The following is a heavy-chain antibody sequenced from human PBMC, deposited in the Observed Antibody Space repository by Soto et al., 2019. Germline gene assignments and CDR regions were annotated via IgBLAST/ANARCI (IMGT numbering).Heavy chain of an antibody. J-gene: IGHJ5*02. CDR1: GYTFTSYG. D-gene: IGHD5-12*01. CDR3: ARGAVVDVVAAFKRELDP. V-gene: IGHV1-18*04. CDR2: ISAYNGNT. Sequence: ASVKVSCKASGYTFTSYGISWVRQAPGQGLEWMGWISAYNGNTNYAQKLQGRVTMTTDTSTSTAYMELRSLRSDDTAVYFCARGAVVDVVAAFKRELDPWGPGLLVTVSS.